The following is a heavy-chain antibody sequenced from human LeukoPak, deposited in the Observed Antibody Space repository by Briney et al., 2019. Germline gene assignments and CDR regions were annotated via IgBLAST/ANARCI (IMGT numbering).Heavy chain of an antibody. J-gene: IGHJ6*03. CDR2: ISYDGGNK. CDR3: ARGLSFVFPDYYMDV. D-gene: IGHD2-21*01. Sequence: GGSLRLSCAASGFTFSSYAMHWVRQAPGKGLEWVAVISYDGGNKYYADSVKGRFTISRDNSKNTLYLQMNSLRAEDTAVYYCARGLSFVFPDYYMDVWGKGTTVTVSS. V-gene: IGHV3-30-3*01. CDR1: GFTFSSYA.